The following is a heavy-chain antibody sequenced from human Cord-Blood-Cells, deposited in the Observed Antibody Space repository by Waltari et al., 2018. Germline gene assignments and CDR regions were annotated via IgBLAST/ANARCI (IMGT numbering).Heavy chain of an antibody. V-gene: IGHV4-34*01. CDR1: GGSFSGYY. CDR3: ARGRGEVGLLGV. Sequence: QVQLQQWGAGLLKPSETLSLTCAVYGGSFSGYYWSWIRQPPGKGLEWSGEINHSGRPQYNPSLKCRVTRAVDTSKNQFSLKLSSVTAADTAVYYCARGRGEVGLLGVWGQGTTVTVSS. CDR2: INHSGRP. J-gene: IGHJ6*02.